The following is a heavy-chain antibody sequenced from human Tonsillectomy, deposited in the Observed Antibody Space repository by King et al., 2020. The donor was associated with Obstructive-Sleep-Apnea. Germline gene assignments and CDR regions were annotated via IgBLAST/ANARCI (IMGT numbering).Heavy chain of an antibody. J-gene: IGHJ5*01. CDR3: ARRFCRGTACSLRGGNWFDS. V-gene: IGHV4-31*02. CDR1: GGSISTGGYY. CDR2: IYYSGGT. Sequence: VQLQESGPGLVKPSQNLSLTCSVSGGSISTGGYYLTWIRQHPGKGLEWVGHIYYSGGTYYNPSLKSRVSISLDTSKNQFSLNLTSVTAADTALYFCARRFCRGTACSLRGGNWFDSWGQGTLVAVSS. D-gene: IGHD2-15*01.